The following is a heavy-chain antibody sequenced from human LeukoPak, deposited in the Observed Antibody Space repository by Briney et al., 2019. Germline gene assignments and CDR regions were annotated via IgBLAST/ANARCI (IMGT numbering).Heavy chain of an antibody. Sequence: GGSLRLSCAASGFRFSSYAMSWVRQDPGKGLEWVSGISGSGGSTYYADSVKGRFTISRDNSKNTLYLQMNSLRAEDTAVYYCARDRYYGSGSRLDYWGQGTLVTVSS. CDR2: ISGSGGST. CDR1: GFRFSSYA. V-gene: IGHV3-23*01. CDR3: ARDRYYGSGSRLDY. D-gene: IGHD3-10*01. J-gene: IGHJ4*02.